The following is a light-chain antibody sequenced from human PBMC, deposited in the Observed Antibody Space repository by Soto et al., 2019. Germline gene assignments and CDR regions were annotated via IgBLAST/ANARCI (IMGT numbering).Light chain of an antibody. V-gene: IGKV3-20*01. CDR1: QSVSSSY. Sequence: EIVLTQSPGTLSLSPGERATLSCRASQSVSSSYLAWYQQKPGHAPRLLIYGASSRATGIPDRFSGSGSGTDFTLTISRLEPEDYAVYYCQQYGRSPPTFGQGTKVDI. CDR3: QQYGRSPPT. CDR2: GAS. J-gene: IGKJ1*01.